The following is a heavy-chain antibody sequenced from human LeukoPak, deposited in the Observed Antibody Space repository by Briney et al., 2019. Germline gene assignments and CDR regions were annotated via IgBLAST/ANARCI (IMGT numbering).Heavy chain of an antibody. D-gene: IGHD3-3*01. Sequence: SETLSLTCTVSGGSVSNYYWSWIRQPAGKGLEWIGRIYTSESTNYNPSLKSRVTISIDKSKNQFSLTLTSVTAADTAVYYCARDTKDWGQGILVTVSS. CDR2: IYTSEST. V-gene: IGHV4-4*07. CDR1: GGSVSNYY. J-gene: IGHJ4*02. CDR3: ARDTKD.